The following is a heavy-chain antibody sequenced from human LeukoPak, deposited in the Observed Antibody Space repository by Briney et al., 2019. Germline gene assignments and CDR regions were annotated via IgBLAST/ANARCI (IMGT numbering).Heavy chain of an antibody. CDR3: ARDSVADY. D-gene: IGHD4-23*01. V-gene: IGHV3-30*01. Sequence: GGSLRLSCAASGFTFSSYAMHWVRQAPGKGLEWVAVISYDGSNKYYADSVKGRFTISRDNSKNTLYLQMNSLRAEDTAVYYCARDSVADYGGQGTLVSVSS. CDR1: GFTFSSYA. CDR2: ISYDGSNK. J-gene: IGHJ4*02.